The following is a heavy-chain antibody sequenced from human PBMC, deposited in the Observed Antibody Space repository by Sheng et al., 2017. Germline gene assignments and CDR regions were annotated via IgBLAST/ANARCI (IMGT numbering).Heavy chain of an antibody. CDR1: GFTFSNAW. Sequence: EVQLVESGGGLVKPGGSLRLSCAASGFTFSNAWMTWVRQTPGKGLEWVGRIKSKAVGGTADYAAPVKGRFTISRDDSKKHAVSAIEXALKTEDTAVYYCTTAGGSGWYALDYWGQGNPGHRLL. D-gene: IGHD6-19*01. J-gene: IGHJ4*02. CDR2: IKSKAVGGTA. V-gene: IGHV3-15*01. CDR3: TTAGGSGWYALDY.